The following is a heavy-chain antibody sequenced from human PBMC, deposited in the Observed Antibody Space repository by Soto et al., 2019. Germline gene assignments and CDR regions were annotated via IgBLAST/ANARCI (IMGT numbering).Heavy chain of an antibody. J-gene: IGHJ4*02. CDR2: IWYDGSNK. D-gene: IGHD2-2*01. Sequence: QVQLVESGGGVVQPGRSLRLSCAASGFTFSSYGMHWVRQAPGKGLEWVAVIWYDGSNKYYADSVKGRFTISRDNSKNTLYLQMNSLRAEDTAVYYCARARYCSSTSCHPFGYWGQGTLVTVSS. CDR1: GFTFSSYG. CDR3: ARARYCSSTSCHPFGY. V-gene: IGHV3-33*01.